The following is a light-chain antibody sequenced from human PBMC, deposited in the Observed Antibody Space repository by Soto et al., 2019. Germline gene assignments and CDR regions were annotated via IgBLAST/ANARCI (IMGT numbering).Light chain of an antibody. Sequence: DMEDTQSPYYLCAAVGDRVPITWRASQGISNDLAWYQQKPGKVPKLLIYAASTLQSGVPSRFSGSGSGTDFTLTINSLQPEDVATYYCQKYSSGPITFGQGTQLEIK. V-gene: IGKV1-27*01. J-gene: IGKJ5*01. CDR3: QKYSSGPIT. CDR2: AAS. CDR1: QGISND.